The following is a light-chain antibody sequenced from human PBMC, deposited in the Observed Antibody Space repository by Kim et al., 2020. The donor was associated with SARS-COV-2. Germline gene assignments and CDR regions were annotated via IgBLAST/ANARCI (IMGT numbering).Light chain of an antibody. CDR2: GAS. Sequence: PGERATLSCRASQSVSSSYLAWYQQKPGQAPRLLIYGASSRATGIPDRFSGSGSGTDFTLTISRLEPEDCAVYYCQQYGSSPPWTFGQGAKVDSK. V-gene: IGKV3-20*01. CDR3: QQYGSSPPWT. CDR1: QSVSSSY. J-gene: IGKJ1*01.